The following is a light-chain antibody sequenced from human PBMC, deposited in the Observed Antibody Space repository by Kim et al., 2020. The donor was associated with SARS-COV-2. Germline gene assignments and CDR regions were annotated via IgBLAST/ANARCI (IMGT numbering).Light chain of an antibody. J-gene: IGKJ5*01. V-gene: IGKV1-39*01. Sequence: IQMTQSPSSLSELIGDKITITCRASQSISKYLNWYQQKPGRAPKLLIASVSTLQTGVPSRFSGSGSGTDFTLTISSVQPEDFATYYCQQSSSTRLTFGQGTRLEIK. CDR2: SVS. CDR3: QQSSSTRLT. CDR1: QSISKY.